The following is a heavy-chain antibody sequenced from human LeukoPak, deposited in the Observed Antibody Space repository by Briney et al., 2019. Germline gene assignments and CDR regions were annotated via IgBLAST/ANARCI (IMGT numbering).Heavy chain of an antibody. Sequence: GRSLRLSCAASGFTFSSYGMHWVRQAPGKGLEWVAVISYDGSNKYYADSVKGRFTISRDNSKNTPYLQMNSLRAEDTAVYYCAKDPTEGFDYWGQGTLVTVSS. V-gene: IGHV3-30*18. D-gene: IGHD4-17*01. J-gene: IGHJ4*02. CDR2: ISYDGSNK. CDR3: AKDPTEGFDY. CDR1: GFTFSSYG.